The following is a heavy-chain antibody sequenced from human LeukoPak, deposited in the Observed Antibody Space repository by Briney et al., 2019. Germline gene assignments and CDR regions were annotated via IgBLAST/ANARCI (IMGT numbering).Heavy chain of an antibody. D-gene: IGHD3-22*01. CDR2: ISSSSSTI. J-gene: IGHJ4*02. V-gene: IGHV3-48*04. CDR1: GFTFSSYS. CDR3: ARAQYYYDSSGYYLGY. Sequence: GGSLRLSCAASGFTFSSYSMNWVRQAPGKGLEWVSYISSSSSTIYYADSVKGRFTISRDNAKNSLYLQMNSLRAEDTAVYYCARAQYYYDSSGYYLGYWGQGTLVTVSS.